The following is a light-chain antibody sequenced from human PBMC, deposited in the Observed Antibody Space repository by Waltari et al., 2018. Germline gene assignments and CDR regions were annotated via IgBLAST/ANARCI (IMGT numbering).Light chain of an antibody. CDR3: QQYLSTPPT. J-gene: IGKJ1*01. CDR2: WAS. Sequence: DIVMTQSPDSLAVYLGERATINCKPSQSALYSSNNKNYLAWYQQKPGQPPKLLIYWASTRESGVPDRFSGSGSGTDFTLTISSLQAEDVAVYYCQQYLSTPPTFGQGTKVEIK. CDR1: QSALYSSNNKNY. V-gene: IGKV4-1*01.